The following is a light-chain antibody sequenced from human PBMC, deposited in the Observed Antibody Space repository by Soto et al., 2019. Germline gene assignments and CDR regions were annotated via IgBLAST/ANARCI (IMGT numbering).Light chain of an antibody. CDR2: GAS. J-gene: IGKJ4*01. V-gene: IGKV3D-20*02. Sequence: EIVLTQSPGTLSLSPGERATLSCRASQSVSSSNLAWYQQKPGQPPRLLIYGASNRATGIPDRFSGSGSGTDFTLTISRLEPEDFAVYYCQQRSNWLTFGGGTKVDTK. CDR3: QQRSNWLT. CDR1: QSVSSSN.